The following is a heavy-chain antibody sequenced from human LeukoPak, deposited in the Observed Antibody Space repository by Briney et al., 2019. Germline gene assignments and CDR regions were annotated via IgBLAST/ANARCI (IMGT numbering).Heavy chain of an antibody. CDR3: AKAYCSGACYPDY. J-gene: IGHJ4*02. Sequence: GGSLRLSCAASGFTFSSYAMSWVRQAPGKGLEWVSFISGGAGRTFYADSVKGRFTISRDNSKNTLYLQMNSLRAEDTAVYYCAKAYCSGACYPDYWGQGTLVTVSS. D-gene: IGHD2-21*02. CDR1: GFTFSSYA. V-gene: IGHV3-23*01. CDR2: ISGGAGRT.